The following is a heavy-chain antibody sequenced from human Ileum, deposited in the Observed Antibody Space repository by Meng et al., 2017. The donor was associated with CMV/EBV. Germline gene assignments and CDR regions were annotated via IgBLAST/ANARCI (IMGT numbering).Heavy chain of an antibody. CDR3: ATTGEDY. CDR2: VNQDGSQK. V-gene: IGHV3-7*02. J-gene: IGHJ4*02. Sequence: QLGAVGGCLEKRGGAVRLAWVASGYNLHRYWMTWVRQSPGKGLEWVANVNQDGSQKYYVDSVKGRFTISRDNAQNSLYLQMNSLRAEDTAVYYCATTGEDYWGQGTLVTVSS. CDR1: GYNLHRYW. D-gene: IGHD7-27*01.